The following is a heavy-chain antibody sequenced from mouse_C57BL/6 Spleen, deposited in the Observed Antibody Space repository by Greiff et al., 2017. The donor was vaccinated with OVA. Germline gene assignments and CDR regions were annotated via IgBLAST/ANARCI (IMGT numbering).Heavy chain of an antibody. J-gene: IGHJ1*03. CDR2: ISYDGSN. CDR3: ASSITTVVVRGYFDV. Sequence: DVKLQESGPGLVKPSQSLSLTCSVTGYSITSGYYWHWIRQFPGNKLEWMGYISYDGSNNYNPSLKNRISLTRDTSKNQFFLKLNSVTTEDTATYYCASSITTVVVRGYFDVWGTGTTVTVSS. V-gene: IGHV3-6*01. D-gene: IGHD1-1*01. CDR1: GYSITSGYY.